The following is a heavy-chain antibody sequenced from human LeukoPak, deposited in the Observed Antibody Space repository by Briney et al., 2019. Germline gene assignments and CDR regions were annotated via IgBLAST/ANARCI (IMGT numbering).Heavy chain of an antibody. CDR3: TRDRSRAEDD. D-gene: IGHD1-14*01. Sequence: LAGGSPRLSCAASGFTFSGHWMSWVRQAPGKGLEWVANINQGGSDKYYVDSVKGRFTISRDNANNLLYLQMNSLRGEDTAVYYCTRDRSRAEDDWGQGTLVTVSS. CDR2: INQGGSDK. J-gene: IGHJ4*02. V-gene: IGHV3-7*01. CDR1: GFTFSGHW.